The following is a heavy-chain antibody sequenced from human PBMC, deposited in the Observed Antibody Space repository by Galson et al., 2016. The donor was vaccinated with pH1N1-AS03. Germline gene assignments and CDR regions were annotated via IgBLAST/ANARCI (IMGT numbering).Heavy chain of an antibody. D-gene: IGHD1-26*01. CDR1: GFTFSDFA. CDR3: AKNTGSSWRLLEFFHH. Sequence: SLRLSCAASGFTFSDFAMHWVRQAPGKGLEWVAVIWYDGSNKYYADSVKGRFTISRDNAKKTVYLQLNSLTVEDTAIYYCAKNTGSSWRLLEFFHHWGQGTLVTVSS. V-gene: IGHV3-33*08. CDR2: IWYDGSNK. J-gene: IGHJ1*01.